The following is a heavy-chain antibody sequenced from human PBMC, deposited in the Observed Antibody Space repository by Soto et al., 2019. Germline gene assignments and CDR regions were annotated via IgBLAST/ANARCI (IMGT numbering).Heavy chain of an antibody. J-gene: IGHJ6*02. V-gene: IGHV4-59*08. D-gene: IGHD1-26*01. CDR3: VRQGIGALHGLVDV. Sequence: QVQLQASGPGLVKPSDTLSLTCTVSGDSIGTYNWGWIRQPPGKRLERIGYIYSNGGTSYNPALKSRVTISADTPTKQFSLRLSSVTAADTAVYYCVRQGIGALHGLVDVWGQGTTVTVSS. CDR1: GDSIGTYN. CDR2: IYSNGGT.